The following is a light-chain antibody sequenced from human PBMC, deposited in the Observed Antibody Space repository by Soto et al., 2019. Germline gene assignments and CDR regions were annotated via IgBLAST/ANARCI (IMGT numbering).Light chain of an antibody. V-gene: IGLV2-14*03. CDR2: DVN. Sequence: QPVLTQPASVSGCPGQSITISCAGTSSDVGAYNYVSWYQHHPGKAPTLMIYDVNNRPSGDSNRFSGSKSGNTASLTISGLQAEDEADYYCSSWTSGATYVFGSGTKVTVL. CDR1: SSDVGAYNY. CDR3: SSWTSGATYV. J-gene: IGLJ1*01.